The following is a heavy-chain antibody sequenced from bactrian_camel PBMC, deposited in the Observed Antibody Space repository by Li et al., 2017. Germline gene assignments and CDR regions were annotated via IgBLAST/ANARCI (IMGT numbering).Heavy chain of an antibody. V-gene: IGHV3S53*01. CDR2: ISSGGSI. Sequence: HVQLVEYGGGSVQAGGSLRLSGAGSGHYISARDMGWFRQVPGGEREGVATISSGGSITYADSVKGRFTISQDNEKKTLFLQMTSLVPEDTAVYYCAVADVRCGDSWFYFGNWGHGTQVTVS. CDR1: GHYISARD. CDR3: AVADVRCGDSWFYFGN. D-gene: IGHD6*01. J-gene: IGHJ4*01.